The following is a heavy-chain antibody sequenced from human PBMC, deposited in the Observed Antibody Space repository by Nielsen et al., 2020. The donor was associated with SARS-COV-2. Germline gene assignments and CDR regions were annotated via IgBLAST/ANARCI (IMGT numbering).Heavy chain of an antibody. D-gene: IGHD5-24*01. J-gene: IGHJ3*02. CDR2: IIPIFGTA. Sequence: SVKVSCKASGGTFSSYAISWVRQAPGQGLEWMGGIIPIFGTANYAQKFQGRVTITADKSTSTAYMELSSLRSEDTAVYYCARELSVGMATIGAFDIWGQGTVVTVSS. CDR1: GGTFSSYA. V-gene: IGHV1-69*06. CDR3: ARELSVGMATIGAFDI.